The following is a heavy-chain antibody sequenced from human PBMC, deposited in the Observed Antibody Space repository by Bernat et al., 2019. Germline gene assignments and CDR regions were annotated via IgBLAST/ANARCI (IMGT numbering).Heavy chain of an antibody. CDR2: INHSGSS. Sequence: QVQLQQRGAGLLKPSETLSLTCAVYGYSPSDYYWSWIRQPPGKGLEWMGEINHSGSSSFNPSLKSRVTISVDTSKNQFSLKLSSVTAADTAVYYCASDPPHSSGHYPHGYDVWGQGTMVTVSS. CDR1: GYSPSDYY. V-gene: IGHV4-34*02. D-gene: IGHD3-22*01. CDR3: ASDPPHSSGHYPHGYDV. J-gene: IGHJ3*01.